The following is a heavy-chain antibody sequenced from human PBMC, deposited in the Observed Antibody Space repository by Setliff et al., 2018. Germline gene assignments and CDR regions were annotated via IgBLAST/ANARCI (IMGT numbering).Heavy chain of an antibody. V-gene: IGHV1-58*01. J-gene: IGHJ4*02. CDR3: AAGLWFGELLYWANLDY. Sequence: SVKVSCKASGFTFTSSAVQWVRQARGQRLEWIGWIVVGSGNPNYAQKFQERVTITRDMSTSTAYMELSILRSEDTAVYYCAAGLWFGELLYWANLDYWGQGTLVTVSS. CDR1: GFTFTSSA. D-gene: IGHD3-10*01. CDR2: IVVGSGNP.